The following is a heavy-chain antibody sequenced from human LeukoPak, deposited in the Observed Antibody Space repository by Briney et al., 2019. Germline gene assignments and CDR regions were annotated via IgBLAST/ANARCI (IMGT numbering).Heavy chain of an antibody. CDR1: GFTFSSYW. Sequence: GGSLRLSCAASGFTFSSYWMSWVRQAPGKGLEWVANIKQDGSEKYYVDSVKGRFTISRDNAKNSLYLQMNSLRAEDMAVYYCARVALYYDFWSGTIKNYYYYYMDVWGKGTTVTVSS. CDR2: IKQDGSEK. J-gene: IGHJ6*03. V-gene: IGHV3-7*01. D-gene: IGHD3-3*01. CDR3: ARVALYYDFWSGTIKNYYYYYMDV.